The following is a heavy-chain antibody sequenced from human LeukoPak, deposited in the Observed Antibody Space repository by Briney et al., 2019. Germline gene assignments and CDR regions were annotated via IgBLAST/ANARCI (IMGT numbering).Heavy chain of an antibody. J-gene: IGHJ4*02. Sequence: GGSLRLSCAASGFTFSTYTMNWIRQAPGKGLEWVSSITSSSSHIFYGDSVKGRFTISRDDARNSLYLQMNSLGAEDTALYYCARDADGYNSDYWGQGTLVTVSS. V-gene: IGHV3-21*01. CDR2: ITSSSSHI. D-gene: IGHD5-24*01. CDR3: ARDADGYNSDY. CDR1: GFTFSTYT.